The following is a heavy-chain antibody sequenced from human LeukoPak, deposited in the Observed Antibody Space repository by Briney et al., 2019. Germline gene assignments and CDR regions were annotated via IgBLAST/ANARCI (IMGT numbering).Heavy chain of an antibody. CDR2: INSDGSST. CDR1: GFTFSSYW. J-gene: IGHJ4*02. V-gene: IGHV3-74*01. Sequence: GGSLRLSCAASGFTFSSYWMHWVRQAPGKGLVWVSRINSDGSSTSYADSVKGRFTISRDNAKNTLYLQMNSLRAEDTAVHYCARDDDYGDYFFDYWGQGTLVTVSS. D-gene: IGHD4-17*01. CDR3: ARDDDYGDYFFDY.